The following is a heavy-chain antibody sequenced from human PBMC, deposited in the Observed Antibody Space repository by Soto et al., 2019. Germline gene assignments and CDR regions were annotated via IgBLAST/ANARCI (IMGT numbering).Heavy chain of an antibody. D-gene: IGHD5-12*01. CDR1: GFTFSSYA. J-gene: IGHJ6*02. CDR2: ISGSGGST. V-gene: IGHV3-23*01. CDR3: AKMIVATRYYYYGMDV. Sequence: GGSLRLSCAASGFTFSSYAMSWVRQAPGKGLEWVSAISGSGGSTDYADSVKGRFTISRDNSKNTLNLQMNSLRAEDTAVYYCAKMIVATRYYYYGMDVWGQGTTVTV.